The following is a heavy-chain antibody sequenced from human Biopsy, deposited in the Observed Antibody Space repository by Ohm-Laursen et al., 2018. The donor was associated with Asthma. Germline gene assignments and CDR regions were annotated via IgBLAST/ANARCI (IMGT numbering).Heavy chain of an antibody. CDR1: GYTFTGYY. Sequence: ATVKISCKASGYTFTGYYMHWVRQAPGQGLEWMGRINPNSGGTNYAQKFQGRVTMTRDTSISTAYMELSRLRSDDTAVYYCARSFVLGIPDYWGQGTLVTVSS. CDR2: INPNSGGT. J-gene: IGHJ4*02. V-gene: IGHV1-2*06. CDR3: ARSFVLGIPDY. D-gene: IGHD2-21*01.